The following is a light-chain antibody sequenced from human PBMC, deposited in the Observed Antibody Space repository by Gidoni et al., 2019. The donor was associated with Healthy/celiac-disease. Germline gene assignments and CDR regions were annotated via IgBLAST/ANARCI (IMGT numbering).Light chain of an antibody. CDR1: SSDVCGYNY. J-gene: IGLJ2*01. CDR2: EVS. CDR3: SSYTSSSTL. Sequence: QSALTQPASVSGSPGQSITISCTGTSSDVCGYNYVSWYQQHPGKAPKLMIYEVSNRPSGVSNRFSGSKSGNTASLTISGLQAEDEADYDCSSYTSSSTLFGGGTKLTVL. V-gene: IGLV2-14*01.